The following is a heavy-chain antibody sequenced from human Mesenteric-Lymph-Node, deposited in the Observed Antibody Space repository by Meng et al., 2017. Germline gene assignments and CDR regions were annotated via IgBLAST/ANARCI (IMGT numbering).Heavy chain of an antibody. V-gene: IGHV4-34*01. CDR3: ARGFLSFVRVFDY. J-gene: IGHJ4*02. CDR2: INHSGST. Sequence: QVALPQWGAGLLKPSETLSPTCAVYGGSFSGYYWSWIRQPPGKGLEWIGEINHSGSTNYNPSLKSRVTISVDTSKNQFSLKLSPVTAADTAVYYCARGFLSFVRVFDYWGQGTLVTVSS. CDR1: GGSFSGYY. D-gene: IGHD2/OR15-2a*01.